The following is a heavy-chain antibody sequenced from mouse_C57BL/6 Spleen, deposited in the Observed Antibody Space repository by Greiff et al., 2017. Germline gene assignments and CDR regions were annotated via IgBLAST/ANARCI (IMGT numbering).Heavy chain of an antibody. Sequence: VQLQESGAELVKPGASVKMSCKASGYTFTTYPIEWMKQNHGNSLEWIGNFHPYNDDTTYNEKFKGKATLTVEKSSSTVYLELSRLTSDDSAVYYCARGYYGDYYAMDDGGQGTSVTVSS. CDR1: GYTFTTYP. CDR3: ARGYYGDYYAMDD. D-gene: IGHD2-13*01. CDR2: FHPYNDDT. J-gene: IGHJ4*01. V-gene: IGHV1-47*01.